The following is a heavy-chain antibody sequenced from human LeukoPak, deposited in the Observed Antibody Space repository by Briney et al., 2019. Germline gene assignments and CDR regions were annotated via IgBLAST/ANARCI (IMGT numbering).Heavy chain of an antibody. V-gene: IGHV4-34*01. CDR2: IKHGGST. CDR3: ARSIRPAVTMVRGAPDV. D-gene: IGHD3-10*01. Sequence: SETLSLTCAVYGGSFSGYYWSWIRQPPGKGLEWMGEIKHGGSTNYNPSHKRRVTISVTTSKNQLSLKLSSVPAADTAVYYCARSIRPAVTMVRGAPDVWGQGTTVTVSS. CDR1: GGSFSGYY. J-gene: IGHJ6*02.